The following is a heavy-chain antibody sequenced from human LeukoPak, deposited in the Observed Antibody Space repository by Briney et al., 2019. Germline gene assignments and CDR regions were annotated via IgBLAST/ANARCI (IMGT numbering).Heavy chain of an antibody. V-gene: IGHV3-23*01. CDR3: AKAEGSGNQPFDY. J-gene: IGHJ4*02. CDR2: ISAGGGTT. CDR1: GFTFSSYA. Sequence: GGSLRLSCAASGFTFSSYAMSWVRQAPGKGVEWVSHISAGGGTTFYADSVKGRFTISRDNSKNTLFLQMNSLRAEDTAVYYCAKAEGSGNQPFDYWGQGTLVTVSS. D-gene: IGHD3-10*01.